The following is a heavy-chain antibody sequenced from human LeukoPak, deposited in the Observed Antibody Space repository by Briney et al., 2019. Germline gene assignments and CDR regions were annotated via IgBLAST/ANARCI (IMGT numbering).Heavy chain of an antibody. Sequence: SETLSLTCTVSGGSISSYYWSWIRQPPGKGLEWVGFIYYSGSTSYNPSLKSRVTISVDTPKNQFSLKLSSVTAADTAVYYCAMTPWSDGADYWSQGTLVTVSP. CDR2: IYYSGST. CDR3: AMTPWSDGADY. CDR1: GGSISSYY. J-gene: IGHJ4*02. V-gene: IGHV4-59*12. D-gene: IGHD2-15*01.